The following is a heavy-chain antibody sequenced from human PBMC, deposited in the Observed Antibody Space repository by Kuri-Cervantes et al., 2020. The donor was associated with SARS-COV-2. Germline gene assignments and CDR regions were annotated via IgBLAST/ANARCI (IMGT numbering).Heavy chain of an antibody. CDR2: INHSGTT. V-gene: IGHV4-34*01. J-gene: IGHJ6*02. Sequence: GSLRLSCSVSGGSLSGYFWSWIRQPPGKGLEWIGEINHSGTTNSNPSLKSRVSISIDTSKNQLSLKLSSVTAADTAVYYCARGGRVAPATNYYYYYGVDVWGQGTTVTVSS. CDR3: ARGGRVAPATNYYYYYGVDV. CDR1: GGSLSGYF. D-gene: IGHD6-25*01.